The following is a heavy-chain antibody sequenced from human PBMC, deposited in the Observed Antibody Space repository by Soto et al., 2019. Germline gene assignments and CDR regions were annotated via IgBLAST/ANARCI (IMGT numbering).Heavy chain of an antibody. CDR3: ARGGGYCGSTSRHTYYFDC. J-gene: IGHJ4*02. CDR1: GDSVSSGGNY. Sequence: SETLSLTCTVSGDSVSSGGNYWSWILHPPGEGLEWIAYIHYSGSVNYNPSLKSRVTIAVDTSKNQVSLRLNSVTAADTAFYYCARGGGYCGSTSRHTYYFDCWGQGQMVTVSA. D-gene: IGHD2-2*02. V-gene: IGHV4-61*08. CDR2: IHYSGSV.